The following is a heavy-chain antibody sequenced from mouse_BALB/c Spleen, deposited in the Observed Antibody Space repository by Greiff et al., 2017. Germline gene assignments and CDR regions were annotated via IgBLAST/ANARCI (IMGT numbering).Heavy chain of an antibody. CDR1: GFSLTSYG. Sequence: QVQLKESGPGLVAPSQSLSITCTVSGFSLTSYGVHWVRQPPGKGLEWLGVIWAGGSTNYNSALMSRLSISKDNSKSQVFLKMNSLQTDDTAMYYCARDRDYDPLDDWGQGTTLTVSS. CDR2: IWAGGST. CDR3: ARDRDYDPLDD. J-gene: IGHJ2*01. D-gene: IGHD2-4*01. V-gene: IGHV2-9*02.